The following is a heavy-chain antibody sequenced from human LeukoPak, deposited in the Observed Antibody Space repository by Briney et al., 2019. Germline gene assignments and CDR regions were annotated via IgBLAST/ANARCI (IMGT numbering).Heavy chain of an antibody. J-gene: IGHJ4*02. CDR1: GYTFTSYG. Sequence: ASVKVSCKASGYTFTSYGISWVRQAPGQGLEWMGWISAYNGNTNYAQKLQGRVTMTTDTSTSTAYMELRSLRSDDTAVYYCARVEDGYSYGATFDYWGQGTLVTVSS. CDR3: ARVEDGYSYGATFDY. V-gene: IGHV1-18*04. CDR2: ISAYNGNT. D-gene: IGHD5-18*01.